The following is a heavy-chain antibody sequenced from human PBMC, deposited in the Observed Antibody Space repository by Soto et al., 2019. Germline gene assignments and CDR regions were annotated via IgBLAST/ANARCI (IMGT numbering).Heavy chain of an antibody. J-gene: IGHJ4*02. CDR1: GGSITSDTYY. D-gene: IGHD6-19*01. V-gene: IGHV4-31*03. CDR2: ISYSGTT. CDR3: ATSLGGWHFDS. Sequence: QVQLQESGPGLVNPSQTLSLTCTVSGGSITSDTYYWTWIRQHPDKGLEWIGYISYSGTTYYTPSRKSRVTLSVDASENHFSLKLTSVTPADTAVYYCATSLGGWHFDSWGQGTLVTVSS.